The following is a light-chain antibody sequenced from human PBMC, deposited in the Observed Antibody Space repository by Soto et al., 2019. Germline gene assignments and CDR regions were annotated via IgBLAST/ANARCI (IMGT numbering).Light chain of an antibody. J-gene: IGKJ4*01. CDR2: TTS. V-gene: IGKV1-39*01. CDR3: QKSYSAPLT. Sequence: DIQMTQSPSSLSASVGDRVTITCRASQTISSFLNWYQQKPGKAPKLLIYTTSSLQSGVPSRFSGSGSGTGFTLTISSLQPEDFATYYCQKSYSAPLTFGGGTKVDIK. CDR1: QTISSF.